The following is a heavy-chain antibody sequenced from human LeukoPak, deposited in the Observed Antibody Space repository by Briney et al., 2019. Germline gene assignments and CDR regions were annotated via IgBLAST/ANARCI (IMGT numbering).Heavy chain of an antibody. J-gene: IGHJ4*02. Sequence: GGSLRLSCAASGFNFKDYDMTWVRQAPGKGLEWVSSISSSSSYIYYADSVKGRFTISRDNAKNSLYLQMNSLRAEDTAVYYCATSGLESYYFDYWGQGTLVTVSS. D-gene: IGHD6-6*01. V-gene: IGHV3-21*01. CDR1: GFNFKDYD. CDR2: ISSSSSYI. CDR3: ATSGLESYYFDY.